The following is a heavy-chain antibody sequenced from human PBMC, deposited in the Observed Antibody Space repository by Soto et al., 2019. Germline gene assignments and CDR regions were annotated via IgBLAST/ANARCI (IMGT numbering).Heavy chain of an antibody. Sequence: PGGSLRLSCAASGFTFSSYAMSWVRQAPGKGLEWVSAISGSGGSTYYADSVKGRFTISRDNSKNTLYLQMNSLRADDTAVYYCAKYLGYCSSTSCYAFDSWGQGTLVTVSS. CDR2: ISGSGGST. CDR1: GFTFSSYA. V-gene: IGHV3-23*01. D-gene: IGHD2-2*01. J-gene: IGHJ4*02. CDR3: AKYLGYCSSTSCYAFDS.